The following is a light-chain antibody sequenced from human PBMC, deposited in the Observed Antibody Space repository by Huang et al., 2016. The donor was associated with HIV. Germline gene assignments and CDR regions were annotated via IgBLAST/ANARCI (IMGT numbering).Light chain of an antibody. J-gene: IGKJ2*01. CDR2: DAS. CDR1: QTVRSRF. CDR3: QQYGDSSYS. Sequence: EIVLTQSPATLYLSPGERATLSCGATQTVRSRFLSWFQQKPGLAPSLLIYDASVRATCIPDSFSCSGSGTDFTLTINRLEPEDFAVYYCQQYGDSSYSFGQGTKLQIK. V-gene: IGKV3D-20*01.